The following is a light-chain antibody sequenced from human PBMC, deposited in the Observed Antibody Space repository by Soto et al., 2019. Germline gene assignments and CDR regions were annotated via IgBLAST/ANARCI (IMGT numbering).Light chain of an antibody. Sequence: QSALTQPPSASGSPGQSVTISCTGSGSDVGGYNSVSWYQHHPGKAPKLIIYEVSKRPSGVPDRFSGSKSANTASLTVSGLQAEDEADYYCSSYAGSNNYVFGTGTQLTVL. CDR3: SSYAGSNNYV. J-gene: IGLJ7*01. CDR2: EVS. CDR1: GSDVGGYNS. V-gene: IGLV2-8*01.